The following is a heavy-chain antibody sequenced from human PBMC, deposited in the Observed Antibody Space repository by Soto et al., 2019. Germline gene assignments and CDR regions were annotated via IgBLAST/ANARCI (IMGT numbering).Heavy chain of an antibody. CDR3: ARDLAAAGSFDY. CDR2: ISTSGSTI. Sequence: PGGSLRLSCAASGFTFSRYEMNWVRQAPGKGLEWISYISTSGSTIYYADSVKGRFTISRDNAKNSLYLQMNSLRAEDTAVYYCARDLAAAGSFDYWGQGTLVTVS. D-gene: IGHD6-13*01. CDR1: GFTFSRYE. J-gene: IGHJ4*02. V-gene: IGHV3-48*03.